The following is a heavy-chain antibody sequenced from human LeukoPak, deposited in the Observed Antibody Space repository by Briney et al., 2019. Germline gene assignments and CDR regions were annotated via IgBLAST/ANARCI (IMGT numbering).Heavy chain of an antibody. V-gene: IGHV1-69*04. D-gene: IGHD3-10*01. CDR2: IIPILGIA. CDR3: ASIKLLWFGESHNAFDI. Sequence: ASVKVSCKASGGTFSSYAISWVRQAPGQGLEWMGRIIPILGIANYAQKFQGRVTITADKSTSTANMELSSLRSEDTAVYYCASIKLLWFGESHNAFDIWGQGTMVTVSS. CDR1: GGTFSSYA. J-gene: IGHJ3*02.